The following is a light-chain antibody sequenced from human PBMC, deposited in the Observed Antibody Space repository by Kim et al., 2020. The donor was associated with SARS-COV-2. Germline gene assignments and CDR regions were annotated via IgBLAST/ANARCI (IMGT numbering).Light chain of an antibody. Sequence: ASVGDKVTSTGRASQAISSYLAWYQQKPGKGPKLLVYAASALHSGVPSRFSGSGFGTHFTLTISSLQPEDVATYYCLKYNSAPWTFGQGTKVDIK. CDR3: LKYNSAPWT. J-gene: IGKJ1*01. CDR2: AAS. CDR1: QAISSY. V-gene: IGKV1-27*01.